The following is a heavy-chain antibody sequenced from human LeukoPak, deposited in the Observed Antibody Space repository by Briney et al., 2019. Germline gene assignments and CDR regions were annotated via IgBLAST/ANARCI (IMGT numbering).Heavy chain of an antibody. CDR2: IKSKTDGGTT. D-gene: IGHD2-15*01. Sequence: PGGSLRLSCAASGFIFSNAWMNWVRQAPGKGLEWVGRIKSKTDGGTTDYAAPVKGRFTISRDDSKTTLYLQMNSLKTEDTAVYYCTTRYCSGGRCDYWGQGTLVTVSS. J-gene: IGHJ4*02. CDR3: TTRYCSGGRCDY. CDR1: GFIFSNAW. V-gene: IGHV3-15*01.